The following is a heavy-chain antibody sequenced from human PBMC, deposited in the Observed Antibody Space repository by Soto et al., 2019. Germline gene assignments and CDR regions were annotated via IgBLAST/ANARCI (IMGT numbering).Heavy chain of an antibody. Sequence: GGSRRLSCAASGFTFSTYSMNWVRQAPGKGLEWISYITSSSTTIFYADSVKGRFTISRDNAKNSLYLQMNSLRDEDTSVYYCARDNGIAGSFDPWGQGTLVTVSS. D-gene: IGHD6-13*01. CDR3: ARDNGIAGSFDP. CDR1: GFTFSTYS. CDR2: ITSSSTTI. J-gene: IGHJ5*02. V-gene: IGHV3-48*02.